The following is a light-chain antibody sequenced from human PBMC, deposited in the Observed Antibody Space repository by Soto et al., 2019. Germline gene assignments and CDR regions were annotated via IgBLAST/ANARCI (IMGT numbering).Light chain of an antibody. J-gene: IGLJ1*01. CDR1: SSNIGSNY. Sequence: QSVLTQPPSASGTPGQRVTISCSGSSSNIGSNYVYWYQQLPGTAPKLLIHRNNQRPSGVPDRFSGSKSGTSASLAISGLRSEDEADYYCAAWDDSLRGVFGTGTKLTVL. CDR3: AAWDDSLRGV. CDR2: RNN. V-gene: IGLV1-47*01.